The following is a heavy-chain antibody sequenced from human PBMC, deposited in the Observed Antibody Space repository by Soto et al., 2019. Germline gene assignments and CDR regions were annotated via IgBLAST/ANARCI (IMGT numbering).Heavy chain of an antibody. Sequence: GASLNVSCKAYGYTFTSSGISWVRQAPGQGLEWMGWISAYNDSKNYAQKFQGRVTMTTDTSTSTAYMELRSLRSDDTAGYYCSRDRREYCSGGSCRPYYFDYWGQGTLVTVSS. CDR1: GYTFTSSG. CDR3: SRDRREYCSGGSCRPYYFDY. D-gene: IGHD2-15*01. CDR2: ISAYNDSK. V-gene: IGHV1-18*01. J-gene: IGHJ4*02.